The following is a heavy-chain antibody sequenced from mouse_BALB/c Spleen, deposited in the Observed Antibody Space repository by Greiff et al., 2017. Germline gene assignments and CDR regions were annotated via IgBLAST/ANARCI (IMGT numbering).Heavy chain of an antibody. D-gene: IGHD1-1*01. CDR1: GYSFTGYN. V-gene: IGHV1S135*01. J-gene: IGHJ2*01. CDR3: ARGGDYYGSYYFDY. CDR2: IDPYNGGT. Sequence: EVQLQQSGPELGKPGASVKISCKASGYSFTGYNMYWVKQSHRKSLEWIGYIDPYNGGTSYNQKSKGKATLTVDKSSSTAYMHLNSLTSEDSAIYYCARGGDYYGSYYFDYWGQGTTLTVSS.